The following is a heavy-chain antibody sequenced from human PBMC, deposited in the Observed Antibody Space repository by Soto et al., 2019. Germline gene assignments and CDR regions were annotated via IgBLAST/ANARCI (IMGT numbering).Heavy chain of an antibody. V-gene: IGHV4-30-4*08. CDR2: IYYSGST. D-gene: IGHD2-15*01. CDR1: GGSISSGGYY. CDR3: VVAAHPNSFDY. Sequence: ASETLSLTCTVSGGSISSGGYYWSWIRQHPGKGLEWIGYIYYSGSTYYNPSLKSRVTISVDTSKNQFSLKLSSVTAADTAVYYCVVAAHPNSFDYWRQGPLVTFSS. J-gene: IGHJ4*02.